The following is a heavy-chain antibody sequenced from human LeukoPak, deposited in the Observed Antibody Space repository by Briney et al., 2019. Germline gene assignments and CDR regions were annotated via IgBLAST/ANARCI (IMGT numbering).Heavy chain of an antibody. CDR2: ISSSSTYI. Sequence: GGSLRLSCAASGFTFSSYSMNWVRQAPGKGLEWVSSISSSSTYIYYADSVQGRFTISRDIAKNSLYLQMNSLRAEDTAVYYCARSGGSYSNSPFDYWGQGTLVTVSS. D-gene: IGHD6-6*01. CDR1: GFTFSSYS. CDR3: ARSGGSYSNSPFDY. J-gene: IGHJ4*02. V-gene: IGHV3-21*06.